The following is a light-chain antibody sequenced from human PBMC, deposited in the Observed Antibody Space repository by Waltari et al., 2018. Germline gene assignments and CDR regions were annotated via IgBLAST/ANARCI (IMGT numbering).Light chain of an antibody. J-gene: IGKJ1*01. CDR2: GVS. CDR3: QHYSNWPT. Sequence: EMVMMQSPATLSVSPGERAPLSCRASQSFSSNLAWYQHKPGQAPRLLIYGVSTRATGVPARFSGSGSGTEFTLTISSLQSEDFAVYYCQHYSNWPTFGQGTRVEIK. CDR1: QSFSSN. V-gene: IGKV3-15*01.